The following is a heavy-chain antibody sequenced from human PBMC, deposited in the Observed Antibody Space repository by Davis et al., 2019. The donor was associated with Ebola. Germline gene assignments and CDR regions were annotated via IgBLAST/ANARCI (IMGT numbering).Heavy chain of an antibody. Sequence: SLKISCAASGFTFDDYAMHWVRQAPGKGLEWVSGISWNSGSIGYADSVKGRFTISRDNSKNSLYLQMNSLRTEDTALYYCAKDIGNYDFWSGWFDYWGQGTLVTVSS. J-gene: IGHJ4*02. CDR3: AKDIGNYDFWSGWFDY. CDR2: ISWNSGSI. D-gene: IGHD3-3*01. V-gene: IGHV3-9*01. CDR1: GFTFDDYA.